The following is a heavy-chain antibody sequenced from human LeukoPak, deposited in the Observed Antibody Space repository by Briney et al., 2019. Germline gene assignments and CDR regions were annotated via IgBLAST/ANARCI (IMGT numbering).Heavy chain of an antibody. V-gene: IGHV4-59*01. CDR1: GGSISSYY. D-gene: IGHD2-15*01. J-gene: IGHJ5*02. CDR2: IYYSENT. CDR3: ARSLEVEVAASWFDP. Sequence: SETLSLTCTVSGGSISSYYWSWIRQSPGKGLEWIGYIYYSENTNYNPSLKSRVTISLDTSKKQFSLKMRSVTAADTAIYYCARSLEVEVAASWFDPWGQGTLVIVSS.